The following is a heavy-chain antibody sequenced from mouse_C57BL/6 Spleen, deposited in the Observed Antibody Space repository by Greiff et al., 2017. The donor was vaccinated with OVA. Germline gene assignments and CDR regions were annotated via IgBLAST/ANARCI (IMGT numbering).Heavy chain of an antibody. CDR1: GYSFTSYY. Sequence: QVQLQQPGPELVKPGASVKISCKASGYSFTSYYIHWVKQRPGQGLEWIGWIYPGSGNTKYNEKFKGKATLTADTSSSTAYMQLSSLTSEDSAVYYCARYPPYYGSSSYYAMDYWGQGTSVTVSS. CDR3: ARYPPYYGSSSYYAMDY. CDR2: IYPGSGNT. J-gene: IGHJ4*01. D-gene: IGHD1-1*01. V-gene: IGHV1-66*01.